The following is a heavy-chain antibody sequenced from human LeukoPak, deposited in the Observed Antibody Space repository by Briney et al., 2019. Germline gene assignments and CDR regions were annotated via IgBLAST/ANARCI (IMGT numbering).Heavy chain of an antibody. D-gene: IGHD4/OR15-4a*01. V-gene: IGHV3-21*01. CDR1: GFTFSSYS. Sequence: GGPLRLSCAASGFTFSSYSMNWVPQAPGKGLEWVAFIGSRTGNIYYADSVKGRFSISRDNAKDSVYLQMNSLRADDTAVCYCARETEPLDYGDSTNLDYWGQGTLVTVSS. J-gene: IGHJ4*02. CDR3: ARETEPLDYGDSTNLDY. CDR2: IGSRTGNI.